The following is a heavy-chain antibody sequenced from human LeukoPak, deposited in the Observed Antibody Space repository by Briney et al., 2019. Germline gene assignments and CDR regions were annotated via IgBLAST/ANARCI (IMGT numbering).Heavy chain of an antibody. V-gene: IGHV3-23*01. D-gene: IGHD5-12*01. Sequence: GGSLRLSCAASGFTFSSYAMSWVRQAPGKGLEWVSAIGGSGGSTYYADSVKGRFTISRDSSKNTLYLQMNSLRAEDTAVYYCARGPSGYHNTGGQGTLVTVSS. J-gene: IGHJ4*02. CDR1: GFTFSSYA. CDR2: IGGSGGST. CDR3: ARGPSGYHNT.